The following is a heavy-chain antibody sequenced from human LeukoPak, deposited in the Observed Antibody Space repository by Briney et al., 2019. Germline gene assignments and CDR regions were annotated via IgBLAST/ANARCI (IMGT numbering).Heavy chain of an antibody. CDR2: ISSTGSDT. V-gene: IGHV3-23*01. Sequence: GGSLRLSCAASGFSFSSYAMSWVRQAPGKGLHWVSVISSTGSDTNYADSVKGRFTISRDNSKNTLYLQMNSLRAEDTAIYYCARISRWFGELDLDYWGQGTLVTVSS. D-gene: IGHD3-10*01. J-gene: IGHJ4*02. CDR3: ARISRWFGELDLDY. CDR1: GFSFSSYA.